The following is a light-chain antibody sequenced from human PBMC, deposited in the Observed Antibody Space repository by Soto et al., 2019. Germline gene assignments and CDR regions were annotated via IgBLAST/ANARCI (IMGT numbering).Light chain of an antibody. J-gene: IGKJ1*01. CDR2: AAS. CDR3: QQYNSYSRR. CDR1: QDINNW. V-gene: IGKV1D-16*01. Sequence: DIQMTQSPSSVSASVGDRVTIAYRASQDINNWLAWYQQKPGKAPKLLIYAASILHSGVPSRFSGSGSGTDFTLTISSLQPEDFATYYCQQYNSYSRRFGQGTKVDIK.